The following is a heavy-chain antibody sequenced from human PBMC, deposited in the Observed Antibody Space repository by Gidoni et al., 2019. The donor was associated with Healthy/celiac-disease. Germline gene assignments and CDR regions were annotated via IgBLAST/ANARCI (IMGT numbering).Heavy chain of an antibody. Sequence: QVQLQESGPGLVKPSQTLSLTCTVSGGSISSGDYYWSWIRQPPGKGLEWIGYIYYSGSTYYNPSLKSRVTISVDTSKNQFSLKLSSVTAADTAVYYCAREGGQWRRWGYFDYWGQGTLVTVSS. CDR2: IYYSGST. J-gene: IGHJ4*02. CDR1: GGSISSGDYY. V-gene: IGHV4-30-4*01. D-gene: IGHD6-19*01. CDR3: AREGGQWRRWGYFDY.